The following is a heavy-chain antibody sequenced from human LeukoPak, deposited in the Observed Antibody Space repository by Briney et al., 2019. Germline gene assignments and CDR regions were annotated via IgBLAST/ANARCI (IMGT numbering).Heavy chain of an antibody. CDR1: GYTFTSYY. D-gene: IGHD3-22*01. CDR3: ARAHYYDSSGYYSPIDY. V-gene: IGHV1-46*01. J-gene: IGHJ4*02. Sequence: ASVKVSCKASGYTFTSYYMHWVRQAPGQGLEWMGIINPSGGSTSYAQKFQGRVTITADKSTSTAYMELSSLRSEDTAVYYCARAHYYDSSGYYSPIDYWGQGTLVTVSS. CDR2: INPSGGST.